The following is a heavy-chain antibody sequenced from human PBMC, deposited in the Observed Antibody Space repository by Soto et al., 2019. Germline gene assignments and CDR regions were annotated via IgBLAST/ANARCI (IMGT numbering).Heavy chain of an antibody. CDR1: GYTFTSYC. J-gene: IGHJ4*02. CDR2: ISAYNGNT. D-gene: IGHD5-12*01. Sequence: ASVKVSCKASGYTFTSYCISWVRQAPGQGLEWMGWISAYNGNTNYAQKLQGRVTMTTDTSTSTAYMELRSLRSDDTAVYYCARDELVATTRFLGYWGQGTLVTVSS. CDR3: ARDELVATTRFLGY. V-gene: IGHV1-18*01.